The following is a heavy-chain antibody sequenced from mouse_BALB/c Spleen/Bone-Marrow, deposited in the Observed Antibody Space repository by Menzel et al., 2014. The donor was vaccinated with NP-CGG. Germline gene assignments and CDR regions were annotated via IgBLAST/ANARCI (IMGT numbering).Heavy chain of an antibody. CDR2: IAPGSGST. Sequence: DLVKPGASVKLSCKASGYTFTSYWINWIKQRPGQGLEWIRRIAPGSGSTYYDEMFKGKATLTVATSSSTAYIQLSSLSSEDSAVYFCARSYYGRAMDYWGQGTSVTVSS. CDR3: ARSYYGRAMDY. D-gene: IGHD1-1*01. V-gene: IGHV1S41*01. CDR1: GYTFTSYW. J-gene: IGHJ4*01.